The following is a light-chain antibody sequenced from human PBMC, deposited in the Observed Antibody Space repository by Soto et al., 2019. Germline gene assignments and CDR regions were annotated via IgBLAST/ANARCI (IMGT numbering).Light chain of an antibody. J-gene: IGLJ3*02. CDR2: VNRDGSH. CDR3: QTWGTGIRV. Sequence: QLVLTQSPSASASLGASVKLTCTLSSGHSSYAIAWHQQQPEKGPRYLMKVNRDGSHTKGDGIPDRFSGSSSGAERYLTISRLQSEDEADYYCQTWGTGIRVFGGGTKVTVL. V-gene: IGLV4-69*01. CDR1: SGHSSYA.